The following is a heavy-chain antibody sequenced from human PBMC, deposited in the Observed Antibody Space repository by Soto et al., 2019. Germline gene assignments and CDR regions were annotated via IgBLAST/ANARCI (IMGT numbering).Heavy chain of an antibody. CDR1: GGTFSTLA. Sequence: QVQLVQSGTEVKKPGSSVKVSCKASGGTFSTLAVSWVRQAPGQGLEWMGGIIPIFGRPVYAQKFQGRVTITADESTSIVYMELSSLSSEDTAVYYCARAPYEDYAVPEPNYFDSWGPGTLVTVSS. CDR3: ARAPYEDYAVPEPNYFDS. CDR2: IIPIFGRP. D-gene: IGHD4-17*01. V-gene: IGHV1-69*01. J-gene: IGHJ4*02.